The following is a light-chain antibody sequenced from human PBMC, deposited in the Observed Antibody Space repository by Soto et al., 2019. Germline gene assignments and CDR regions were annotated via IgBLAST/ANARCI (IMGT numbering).Light chain of an antibody. CDR3: QQYGTSLIT. J-gene: IGKJ5*01. Sequence: EIVLTQSPATLSLSPGERATLSCRASQSVSSYLAWYQQKPGQAPRLLIYDASDRATGLPARFSGSGSGTDFTLAISRVEPEDFAVYYCQQYGTSLITFGQGTRLEIK. CDR1: QSVSSY. CDR2: DAS. V-gene: IGKV3-11*01.